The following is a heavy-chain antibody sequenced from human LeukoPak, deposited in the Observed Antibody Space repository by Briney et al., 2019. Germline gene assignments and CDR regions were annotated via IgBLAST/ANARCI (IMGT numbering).Heavy chain of an antibody. CDR2: ISGSGGST. CDR1: GFTFSSYA. D-gene: IGHD1-26*01. Sequence: PGGSLRLSCAASGFTFSSYAMSWVRQAPGKGLEWVSAISGSGGSTYCADSVKGRFTISRDNSKNTLYLQMNSLRAEDTAVYYCARLNGWDLPLDAFDIWGQGTMVTVSS. CDR3: ARLNGWDLPLDAFDI. J-gene: IGHJ3*02. V-gene: IGHV3-23*01.